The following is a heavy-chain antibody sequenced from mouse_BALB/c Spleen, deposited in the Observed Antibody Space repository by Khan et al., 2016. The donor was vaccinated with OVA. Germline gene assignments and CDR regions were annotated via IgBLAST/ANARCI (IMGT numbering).Heavy chain of an antibody. CDR2: INPHIGET. CDR1: GYSFTGYF. D-gene: IGHD1-1*01. CDR3: ARKNGSDFDY. V-gene: IGHV1-20*02. Sequence: VRLQQSVPELVKPGTSVKISCKASGYSFTGYFMNWVMQSHGRSLEWIGRINPHIGETFYNQKFKGKATLTVDESSSTAHMELRSLASEDSAVYYCARKNGSDFDYWGQGTTRTVSS. J-gene: IGHJ2*01.